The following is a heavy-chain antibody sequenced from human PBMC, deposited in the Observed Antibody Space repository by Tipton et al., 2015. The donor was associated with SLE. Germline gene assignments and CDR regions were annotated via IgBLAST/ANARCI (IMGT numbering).Heavy chain of an antibody. CDR1: GFTFSSYA. J-gene: IGHJ3*02. D-gene: IGHD6-13*01. CDR3: ILTGLAAAARAEHAFDI. V-gene: IGHV3-23*01. CDR2: ISGSGGST. Sequence: SLRLSCAASGFTFSSYAMSWVRQAPGKGLEWVSAISGSGGSTYYADSVKGRFTISRDNSKNTLYLQMNSLRAEDTAVYYCILTGLAAAARAEHAFDIWGQGTMVTVSS.